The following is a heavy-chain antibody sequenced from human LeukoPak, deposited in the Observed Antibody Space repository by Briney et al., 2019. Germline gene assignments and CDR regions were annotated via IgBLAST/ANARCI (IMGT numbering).Heavy chain of an antibody. CDR2: INHSGST. Sequence: SETLSLNFAVYGGSFSGYYWSWIRQPPGKGLEWIGEINHSGSTNYNPSLKSRVTISVDTSKNQFSLKLSSVTAADTAVYYCARDPMVRGFDYWGQGTLVTVSS. D-gene: IGHD3-10*01. CDR3: ARDPMVRGFDY. CDR1: GGSFSGYY. V-gene: IGHV4-34*01. J-gene: IGHJ4*02.